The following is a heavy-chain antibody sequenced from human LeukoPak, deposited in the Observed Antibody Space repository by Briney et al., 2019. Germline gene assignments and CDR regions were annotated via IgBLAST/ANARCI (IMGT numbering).Heavy chain of an antibody. CDR3: ARGIAVAKYYYMDV. J-gene: IGHJ6*03. CDR2: INPNSGGT. Sequence: ASVKVSCKASGYTFTGYYMHWVRQAPGQGLEWMGWINPNSGGTNYAQKFQGRVTMTRDTSISTAYMELSRLRSDDTAVYYCARGIAVAKYYYMDVWGKGTTVTVSS. D-gene: IGHD6-19*01. V-gene: IGHV1-2*02. CDR1: GYTFTGYY.